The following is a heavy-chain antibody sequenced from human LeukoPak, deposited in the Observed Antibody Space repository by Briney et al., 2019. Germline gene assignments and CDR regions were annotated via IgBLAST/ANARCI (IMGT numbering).Heavy chain of an antibody. J-gene: IGHJ4*02. CDR2: INHSGST. V-gene: IGHV4-34*01. D-gene: IGHD2-2*01. CDR3: AMRVVGYCSSTSCYPFDY. CDR1: GESFNGYY. Sequence: SETLSLTCAVYGESFNGYYWSRIRQPPGKGLEWIGEINHSGSTNYNPSLKSRVTISVDTSKNQFSLKLSSVTAADTAVYYCAMRVVGYCSSTSCYPFDYWGQGTLVTVSS.